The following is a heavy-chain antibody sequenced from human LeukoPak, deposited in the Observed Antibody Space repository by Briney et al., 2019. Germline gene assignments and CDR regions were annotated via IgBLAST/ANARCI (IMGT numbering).Heavy chain of an antibody. CDR3: ASYGDYEGY. Sequence: GGSLTLSCAVSGCTFSSYCLSWVRQAPGKGLEWVSYISSSGSTIYYPDSVNGRFIISRENTKNFLYLQITSLRADATAEYYCASYGDYEGYWGQGTLVAVPS. J-gene: IGHJ4*02. V-gene: IGHV3-48*01. CDR2: ISSSGSTI. CDR1: GCTFSSYC. D-gene: IGHD4-17*01.